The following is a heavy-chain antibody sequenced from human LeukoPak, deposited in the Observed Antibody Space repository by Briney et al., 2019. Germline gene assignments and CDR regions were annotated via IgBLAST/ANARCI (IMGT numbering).Heavy chain of an antibody. J-gene: IGHJ2*01. D-gene: IGHD5-24*01. CDR2: INPSGGST. Sequence: ASVMVSCKASGYTFPSYYMHWVRQAPGQGLEWMGIINPSGGSTSYEQKFQGRVTMTRDMSTSTVYMELSSLRSEDTAVYYCARGLEMATILSRCWYFDLWGRGTLVTVSS. CDR1: GYTFPSYY. CDR3: ARGLEMATILSRCWYFDL. V-gene: IGHV1-46*01.